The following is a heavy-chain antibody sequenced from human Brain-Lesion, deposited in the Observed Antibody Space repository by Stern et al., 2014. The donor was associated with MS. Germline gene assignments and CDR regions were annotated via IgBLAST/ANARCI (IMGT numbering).Heavy chain of an antibody. Sequence: HLVESGPEMKKPGTSVNVSCQASGFTFTSSTVQWVRQARGQRLEWIGWIVVGTGKANYAQKFQGRVTISRDLSTDTAYMELSSLRSDDTAIYYCAAVSTWGPWGQGTPVTVSS. D-gene: IGHD3-16*01. CDR3: AAVSTWGP. V-gene: IGHV1-58*03. CDR1: GFTFTSST. J-gene: IGHJ4*02. CDR2: IVVGTGKA.